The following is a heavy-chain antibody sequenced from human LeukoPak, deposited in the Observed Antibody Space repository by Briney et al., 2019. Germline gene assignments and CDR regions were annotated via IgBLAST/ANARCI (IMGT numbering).Heavy chain of an antibody. CDR3: ARSRDGYNYPRGYYYMDV. Sequence: ASVKVSCKASGGTFSSYAISWVRQAPGQGLEWMGGIIPIFGTANYAQKFQGRVTITTDESTSTAYMELSSLRSEDTAVYYCARSRDGYNYPRGYYYMDVWGKGTTVTVSS. D-gene: IGHD5-24*01. CDR1: GGTFSSYA. CDR2: IIPIFGTA. J-gene: IGHJ6*03. V-gene: IGHV1-69*05.